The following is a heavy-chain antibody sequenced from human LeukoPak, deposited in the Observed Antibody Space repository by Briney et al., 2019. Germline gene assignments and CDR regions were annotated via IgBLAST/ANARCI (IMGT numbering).Heavy chain of an antibody. CDR3: ARHPLGSSWYEGAFDI. D-gene: IGHD6-13*01. J-gene: IGHJ3*02. Sequence: SETLSLTCAVSGYSISSGYYWGWIRQPPGKGLEWIGSIYHSGSTYYNPSLRSRVTISVDTSKNQFSLKLSSVTAADTAVYYCARHPLGSSWYEGAFDIWGQGTMVTVSS. CDR1: GYSISSGYY. CDR2: IYHSGST. V-gene: IGHV4-38-2*01.